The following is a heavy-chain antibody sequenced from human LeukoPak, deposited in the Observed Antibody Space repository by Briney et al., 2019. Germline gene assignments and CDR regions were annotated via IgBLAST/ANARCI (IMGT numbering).Heavy chain of an antibody. CDR1: GFTFSSYA. D-gene: IGHD5-12*01. J-gene: IGHJ4*02. V-gene: IGHV3-23*01. Sequence: GGSLRLSCAASGFTFSSYAMSWVRQAPGKGLEWVSAISGSGGSTYYADSVKGRFTISRDNSKNTLYLQMNSLRAEDTAVYYCASTDNSGYDWGFGYWGQGTLVTVSS. CDR2: ISGSGGST. CDR3: ASTDNSGYDWGFGY.